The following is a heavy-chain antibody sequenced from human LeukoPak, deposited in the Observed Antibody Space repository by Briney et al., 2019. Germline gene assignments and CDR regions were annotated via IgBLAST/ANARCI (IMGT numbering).Heavy chain of an antibody. CDR3: ALLMMYAIDFDY. J-gene: IGHJ4*02. CDR2: INSSGGST. Sequence: ETLSLTCTVSGGSISSSSYYWGWIRQPPGKGLEWVSTINSSGGSTYYADSLKGRFTISRDISKNTLYLQMNSLRAEDTAIYYCALLMMYAIDFDYWGQGTLVTVSS. V-gene: IGHV3-23*01. CDR1: GGSISSSSYY. D-gene: IGHD2-8*01.